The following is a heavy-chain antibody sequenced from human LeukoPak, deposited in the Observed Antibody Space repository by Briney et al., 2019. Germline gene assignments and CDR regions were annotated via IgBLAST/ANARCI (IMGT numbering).Heavy chain of an antibody. CDR3: ARDSSPYDFWRGYLPYYYGMDV. CDR1: GGSISSYY. V-gene: IGHV4-59*01. J-gene: IGHJ6*02. D-gene: IGHD3/OR15-3a*01. Sequence: PSETLSLTCTVSGGSISSYYWSWIRQPPGKGLEWIGYIYYSGSTHYNPYLKSRVNISVDTSKNQFSMKLSSVTAADTAVYYCARDSSPYDFWRGYLPYYYGMDVWGQGTTVTVSS. CDR2: IYYSGST.